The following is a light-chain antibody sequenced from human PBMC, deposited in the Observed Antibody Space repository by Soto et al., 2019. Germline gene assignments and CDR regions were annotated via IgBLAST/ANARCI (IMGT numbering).Light chain of an antibody. CDR1: SSNIGSNT. Sequence: QFMLTQPPSASGTPGQRVTISCSGGSSNIGSNTVSWYQQLPGAAPKLLIYISNERPSGVPDRFSGSKSGTSASLAISGLQSEDEAEYYCAAWDDSLNGPVFGGGTKVTVL. CDR3: AAWDDSLNGPV. V-gene: IGLV1-44*01. CDR2: ISN. J-gene: IGLJ2*01.